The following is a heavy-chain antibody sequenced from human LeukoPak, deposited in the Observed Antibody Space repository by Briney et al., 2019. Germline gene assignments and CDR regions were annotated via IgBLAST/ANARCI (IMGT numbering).Heavy chain of an antibody. D-gene: IGHD2-21*02. CDR1: GFTFSSYG. CDR3: AKKPLLLFGAFDY. CDR2: IRYDGGNK. V-gene: IGHV3-30*02. Sequence: SGGSLRLSCAASGFTFSSYGMHWVRQAPGKGLEWVAFIRYDGGNKYYADSVKGRFTISRDNSKNTLYLQMNSLRAEDTAVYYCAKKPLLLFGAFDYWGQGTLVTVSS. J-gene: IGHJ4*02.